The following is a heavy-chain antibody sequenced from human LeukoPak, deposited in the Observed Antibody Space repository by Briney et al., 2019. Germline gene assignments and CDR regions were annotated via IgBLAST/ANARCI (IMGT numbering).Heavy chain of an antibody. CDR3: ARGEGRYNWNYAYGY. J-gene: IGHJ4*02. CDR1: GYTFTSYD. V-gene: IGHV1-8*01. D-gene: IGHD1-7*01. Sequence: ASVKVSCKASGYTFTSYDINWVRRATGQGLEWMGWMNPNSGNTGYAQKFQGRVTMTRNTSISTAYMELSSLRSEDTAVYYCARGEGRYNWNYAYGYWGQGTLVTVSS. CDR2: MNPNSGNT.